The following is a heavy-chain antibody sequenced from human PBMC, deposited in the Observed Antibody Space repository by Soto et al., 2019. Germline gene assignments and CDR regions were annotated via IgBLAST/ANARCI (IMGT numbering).Heavy chain of an antibody. D-gene: IGHD3-22*01. CDR3: AKDLLETLYYYDSSGYYPDAFDI. CDR1: GFTFSSYA. J-gene: IGHJ3*02. Sequence: LRLSCAASGFTFSSYAMSWVRQAPGKGLEWVSAISGSGGSTYYADSVKGRFTISRDNSKNTLYLQMNSLRAEDTAVYYCAKDLLETLYYYDSSGYYPDAFDIWGQGTMVTVSS. V-gene: IGHV3-23*01. CDR2: ISGSGGST.